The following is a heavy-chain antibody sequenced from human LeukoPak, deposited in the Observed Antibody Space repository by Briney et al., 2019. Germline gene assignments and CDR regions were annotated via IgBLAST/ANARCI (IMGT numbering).Heavy chain of an antibody. V-gene: IGHV3-23*01. CDR1: GFSFSSYA. J-gene: IGHJ4*02. D-gene: IGHD3-10*01. Sequence: GGSLRLSCAASGFSFSSYAMSWVRQPPGKGLEWVSDISGSGGSTYYADSVKGRFTISRDNSKNTLYLQMNSLGAEDTAVYYCAKSAGYGSGSYLGDYWGQGTLVTVSS. CDR3: AKSAGYGSGSYLGDY. CDR2: ISGSGGST.